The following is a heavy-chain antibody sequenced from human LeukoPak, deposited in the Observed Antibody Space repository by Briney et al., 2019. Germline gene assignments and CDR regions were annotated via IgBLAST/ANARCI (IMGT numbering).Heavy chain of an antibody. CDR3: TSRGYGSGSYYNCGY. CDR2: IKSKTDGGTT. V-gene: IGHV3-15*01. CDR1: GFTFSNAW. Sequence: GGSLRLSCAASGFTFSNAWMSWVRQAPGKGLEWVGRIKSKTDGGTTDYAAPVKGRFTISRDDSKNTLYLQMNSLKTEDTAVYYCTSRGYGSGSYYNCGYWGQGTLVTVSS. J-gene: IGHJ4*02. D-gene: IGHD3-10*01.